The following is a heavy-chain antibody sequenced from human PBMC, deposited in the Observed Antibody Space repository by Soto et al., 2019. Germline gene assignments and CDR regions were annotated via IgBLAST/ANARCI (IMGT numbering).Heavy chain of an antibody. D-gene: IGHD2-21*01. V-gene: IGHV1-46*01. CDR1: GYTLTSYY. J-gene: IGHJ4*02. CDR3: ARAPPHSQGLSLSTNKFDY. CDR2: INPGGGST. Sequence: QVQLVQSGAEVKKPGASLKVSCKASGYTLTSYYMHWVRQAPGQGLEWMGIINPGGGSTSYAQNFQGRVTMTRDTSTSTVILELSSLRSEDTAVYYCARAPPHSQGLSLSTNKFDYWGQGTLVTVSS.